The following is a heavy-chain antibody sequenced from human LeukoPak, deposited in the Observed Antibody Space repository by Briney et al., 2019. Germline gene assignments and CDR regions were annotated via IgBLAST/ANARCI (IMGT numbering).Heavy chain of an antibody. V-gene: IGHV3-20*04. D-gene: IGHD4-17*01. Sequence: GGSLRLSCAASGFTFDDYGMSWVRQAPGKGLEWVSGINWNGGITGYADSVKGRFTISRDNAKNSLYLQMNSLRAEDTALYYCARSFGATVTTPDFHWGQGTLVTVSS. J-gene: IGHJ4*02. CDR1: GFTFDDYG. CDR2: INWNGGIT. CDR3: ARSFGATVTTPDFH.